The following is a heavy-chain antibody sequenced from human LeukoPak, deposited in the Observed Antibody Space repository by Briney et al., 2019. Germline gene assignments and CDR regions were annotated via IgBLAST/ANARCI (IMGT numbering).Heavy chain of an antibody. J-gene: IGHJ5*02. CDR3: AKSRVRLYYYDSSGYPNWFDP. CDR1: GFTFSSYA. Sequence: GGSLRLSCAASGFTFSSYAMSWVRQAPGKGLEWVSAISGSGSSTYYADSVKGRFTISRDNSKNTLYLQMNSLRAEDTAVYYCAKSRVRLYYYDSSGYPNWFDPWGQGTLVTVSS. V-gene: IGHV3-23*01. CDR2: ISGSGSST. D-gene: IGHD3-22*01.